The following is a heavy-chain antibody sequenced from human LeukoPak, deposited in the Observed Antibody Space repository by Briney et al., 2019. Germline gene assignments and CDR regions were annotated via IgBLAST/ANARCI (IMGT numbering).Heavy chain of an antibody. CDR1: GFIFSSYA. V-gene: IGHV3-23*01. CDR2: ISGSGGST. D-gene: IGHD6-13*01. Sequence: GGSLRLSCAASGFIFSSYAMSWVRQAPGKGLEWVSAISGSGGSTYYADSVKGRFTISRDNSKDTLYLQMNSLRAEDTAVYYCAKKEGSSWAHLDYWGQGTLVTVSS. CDR3: AKKEGSSWAHLDY. J-gene: IGHJ4*02.